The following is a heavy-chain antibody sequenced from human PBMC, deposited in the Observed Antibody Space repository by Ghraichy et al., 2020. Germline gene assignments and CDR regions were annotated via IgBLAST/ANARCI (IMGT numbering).Heavy chain of an antibody. Sequence: SVKVSCKASGGTFSSYAISWVRQAPGQGLEWMGGIIPIFGTANYAQKFQGRVTITADESTSTAYTELSSLRSEDTAVYYCARKLLGIDAFDIWGQGTMVTVSS. CDR1: GGTFSSYA. V-gene: IGHV1-69*13. J-gene: IGHJ3*02. CDR2: IIPIFGTA. CDR3: ARKLLGIDAFDI. D-gene: IGHD7-27*01.